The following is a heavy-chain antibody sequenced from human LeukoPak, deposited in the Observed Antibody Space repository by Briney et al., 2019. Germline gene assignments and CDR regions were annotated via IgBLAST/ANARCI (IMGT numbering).Heavy chain of an antibody. CDR1: GYTPTSYG. CDR3: ARDVRPIMITFGGAPLDI. J-gene: IGHJ3*02. Sequence: ASVRASCKVSGYTPTSYGTRWVRQAPGEGIERRGWISAYNGSTNYTQKLQSRVTMTADTSTSPSYMELRTLRADDTAVYYCARDVRPIMITFGGAPLDIWGQGTMVTVSS. V-gene: IGHV1-18*01. CDR2: ISAYNGST. D-gene: IGHD3-16*01.